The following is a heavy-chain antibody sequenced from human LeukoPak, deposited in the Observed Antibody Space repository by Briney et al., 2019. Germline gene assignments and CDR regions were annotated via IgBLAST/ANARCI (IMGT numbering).Heavy chain of an antibody. CDR3: ARDKNYYDSSGYYPGYFDY. J-gene: IGHJ4*02. D-gene: IGHD3-22*01. Sequence: ASVKVSCTASGYTFTSYYMHWVRQAPGQGLEWMGIINPSGGSTSYAQKFQGRVTMTRDTSTSTVYMELSSLRSEDTAVYYCARDKNYYDSSGYYPGYFDYWGQGTLVTVSS. V-gene: IGHV1-46*01. CDR1: GYTFTSYY. CDR2: INPSGGST.